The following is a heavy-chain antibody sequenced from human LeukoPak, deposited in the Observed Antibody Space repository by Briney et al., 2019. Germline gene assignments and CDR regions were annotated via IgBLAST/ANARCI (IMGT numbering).Heavy chain of an antibody. J-gene: IGHJ3*02. V-gene: IGHV3-11*01. D-gene: IGHD3-22*01. CDR1: GFTFSDYY. Sequence: GGSLRLSCAASGFTFSDYYMSWIRQAPGKGLEWVSYISSSGSTIYYADSVKGRFTISRDNAKNSLYLRMNSLRAEDTAVYYCARNQGITMIVLDAFDIRGQGTMVTVSS. CDR2: ISSSGSTI. CDR3: ARNQGITMIVLDAFDI.